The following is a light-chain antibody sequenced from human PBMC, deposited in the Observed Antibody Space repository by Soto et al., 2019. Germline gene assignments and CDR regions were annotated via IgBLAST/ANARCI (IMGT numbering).Light chain of an antibody. CDR1: QSVSNN. V-gene: IGKV3-15*01. CDR3: QQYNDWPLT. J-gene: IGKJ4*01. CDR2: GAS. Sequence: EIVMAQSPATLSGSPGERCTLSCRSSQSVSNNLAWYQQKPGQAPRLLIYGASTRATGIPARFSGSESVTEFTLSIRSLQSEDFAVYYCQQYNDWPLTLGGGTKVDIK.